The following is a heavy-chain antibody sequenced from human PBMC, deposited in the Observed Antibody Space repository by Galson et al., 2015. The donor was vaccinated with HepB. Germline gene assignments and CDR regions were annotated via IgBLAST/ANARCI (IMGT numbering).Heavy chain of an antibody. V-gene: IGHV3-23*01. Sequence: SLRLSCAASGFIFSSYAMSWVRQAPGKGLEWVSGIRGSDSNTYYADSVKGRFTISRDNSKNTLYLQMDSLRAEDTAVYYCAKGTARTAMVKIDCWGQGVLVTVSS. CDR3: AKGTARTAMVKIDC. D-gene: IGHD5-18*01. CDR2: IRGSDSNT. J-gene: IGHJ4*02. CDR1: GFIFSSYA.